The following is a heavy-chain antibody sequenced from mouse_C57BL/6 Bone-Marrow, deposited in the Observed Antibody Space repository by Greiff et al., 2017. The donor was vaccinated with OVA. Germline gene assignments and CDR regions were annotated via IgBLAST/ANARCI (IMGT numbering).Heavy chain of an antibody. V-gene: IGHV14-4*01. Sequence: EVQLKQSGPELVKPGASVKISCKASGYAFSSSWMHWVKQRPEQGLEWIGWIDPENGDTEYASKFQGKATITADTSSNTAYLQLSSLTSEDTAVYYCRRSYFDYWGQGTTLTVSS. CDR2: IDPENGDT. CDR3: RRSYFDY. J-gene: IGHJ2*01. CDR1: GYAFSSSW.